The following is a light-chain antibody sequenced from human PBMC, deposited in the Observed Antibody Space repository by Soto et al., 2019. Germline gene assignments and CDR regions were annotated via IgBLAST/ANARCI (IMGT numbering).Light chain of an antibody. V-gene: IGKV1-39*01. J-gene: IGKJ2*01. CDR2: AAS. CDR1: QSISSY. CDR3: QQSYSTPMYT. Sequence: DIQMTQSPSSLSASVGDRVTITCRASQSISSYLNWYQQKPGKAPKLLIYAASSLQSGVPSRFSGSGSGTAFTLTISSLQPEDFATYYCQQSYSTPMYTFGHGTKLEIK.